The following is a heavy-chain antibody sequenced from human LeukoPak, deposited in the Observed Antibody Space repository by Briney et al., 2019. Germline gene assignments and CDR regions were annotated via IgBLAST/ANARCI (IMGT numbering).Heavy chain of an antibody. CDR3: ARFSNAGTTEGP. D-gene: IGHD1-7*01. V-gene: IGHV1-2*02. CDR2: INPNSGGT. J-gene: IGHJ5*02. CDR1: GYAFTCYY. Sequence: ASVKVSCKASGYAFTCYYMHWVRQAPGQGLEWMGWINPNSGGTNYAQKFQGRVTMTRDTSISTAYMELSRLRSDDTAVYYCARFSNAGTTEGPWGQGTLVTVSS.